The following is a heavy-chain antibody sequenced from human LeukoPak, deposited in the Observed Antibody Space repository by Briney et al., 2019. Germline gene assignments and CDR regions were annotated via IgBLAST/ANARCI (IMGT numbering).Heavy chain of an antibody. CDR1: GFTFSSYW. V-gene: IGHV3-7*01. D-gene: IGHD2-15*01. CDR3: ARPYSCYSLLNGAFDI. CDR2: IKQDGSEK. Sequence: QPGGSLRLSCAASGFTFSSYWMSWVRQAPGKGLEWVANIKQDGSEKYYVDSVKGRFTISRDNSKNTLSLQMNSLRAEDTAVSYCARPYSCYSLLNGAFDIWGQGTMVTASS. J-gene: IGHJ3*02.